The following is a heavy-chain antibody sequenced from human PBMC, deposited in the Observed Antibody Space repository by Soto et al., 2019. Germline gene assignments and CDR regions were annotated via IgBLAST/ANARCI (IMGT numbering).Heavy chain of an antibody. D-gene: IGHD3-10*01. CDR2: IYHSGTS. CDR1: GDSISSGGYS. V-gene: IGHV4-30-2*01. CDR3: ARTMVRGIIPIWFDP. J-gene: IGHJ5*02. Sequence: SETLSLTCAVSGDSISSGGYSWSWIRQPPGKGLEWIGYIYHSGTSYYNPSLKSRITMSLDRSENQFSLKLNSVTAADTAVYFCARTMVRGIIPIWFDPWGQGALVTVSS.